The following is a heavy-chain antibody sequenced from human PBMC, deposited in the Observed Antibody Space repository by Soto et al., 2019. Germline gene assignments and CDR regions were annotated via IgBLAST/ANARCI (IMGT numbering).Heavy chain of an antibody. Sequence: LSLTCTVSGGSISSGGYYWSWIRQHPGKGLEWIGYIYYSGSTYYNPSLKSRVTISVDTSKNQFSLKLSSVTAADTAVYYCARGEQIRRDRYYFDYWGQATRVTVSS. J-gene: IGHJ4*02. D-gene: IGHD2-21*02. CDR3: ARGEQIRRDRYYFDY. CDR2: IYYSGST. V-gene: IGHV4-31*03. CDR1: GGSISSGGYY.